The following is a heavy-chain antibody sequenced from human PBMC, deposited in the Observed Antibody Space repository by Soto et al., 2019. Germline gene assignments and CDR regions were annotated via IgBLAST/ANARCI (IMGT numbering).Heavy chain of an antibody. D-gene: IGHD3-10*01. CDR1: GYTFTSYA. Sequence: ASVKVSCKASGYTFTSYAMHWVRQAPGQRLEWMGWINAGNGNTKYSQKFQGRVTITRDTSASTAYMELSSLRSEDTAVYYCARQTRTRLWFGERNWFDPWGQGTLVTVSS. CDR3: ARQTRTRLWFGERNWFDP. J-gene: IGHJ5*02. CDR2: INAGNGNT. V-gene: IGHV1-3*01.